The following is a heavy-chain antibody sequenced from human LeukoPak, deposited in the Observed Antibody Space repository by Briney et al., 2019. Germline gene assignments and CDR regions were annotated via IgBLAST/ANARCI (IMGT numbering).Heavy chain of an antibody. CDR1: GGSISSYY. J-gene: IGHJ4*02. CDR3: ARDGGFTYYDSSGFDY. Sequence: SETLSLTCTVSGGSISSYYWSWIRQPPGKGLEWIGYIYYSGSTNYNPSLKSRVTIPVDTSKNQFSLKLSSVTAADTAVYYCARDGGFTYYDSSGFDYWGQGTLVTVSS. D-gene: IGHD3-22*01. V-gene: IGHV4-59*01. CDR2: IYYSGST.